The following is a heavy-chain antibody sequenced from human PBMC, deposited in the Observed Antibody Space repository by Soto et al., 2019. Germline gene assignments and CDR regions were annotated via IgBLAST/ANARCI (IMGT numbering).Heavy chain of an antibody. J-gene: IGHJ6*03. Sequence: PGGSPRLSCAASGFTFSSYSMNWVRQAPGKGLEWVSSISSSSSYIYYADSVKGRFTISRDNAKNSLYLQMNSLRAEDTAVYYCARLYSGYDSYYYMDVWGKGTTVTVSS. CDR3: ARLYSGYDSYYYMDV. V-gene: IGHV3-21*01. CDR2: ISSSSSYI. CDR1: GFTFSSYS. D-gene: IGHD5-12*01.